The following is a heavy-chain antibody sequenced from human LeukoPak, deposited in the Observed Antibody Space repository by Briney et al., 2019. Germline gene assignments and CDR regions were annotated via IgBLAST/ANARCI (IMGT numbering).Heavy chain of an antibody. V-gene: IGHV3-23*01. D-gene: IGHD6-19*01. CDR1: GFTFSSYA. CDR3: VKIAVADYYFDY. J-gene: IGHJ4*02. Sequence: GGSLRLSCAASGFTFSSYAMSRVRQAPGKGLEWVSAISGSGGSTYYADSVKGRFTISRDNSKNTLYLQMNSLRAEDTAVYYCVKIAVADYYFDYWGQGTLVTVSS. CDR2: ISGSGGST.